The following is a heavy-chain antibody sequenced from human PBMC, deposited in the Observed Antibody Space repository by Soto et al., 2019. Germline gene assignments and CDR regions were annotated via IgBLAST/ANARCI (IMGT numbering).Heavy chain of an antibody. Sequence: LALTCTVSGGSISSGDYYWSWIRQPPGKGLEWIGYIYYSGSTYYNPSLKSRVTISVDTSKNQFSLKLSSVTAADTAVYYCAKGGAGHAFDIWGKGTRLTVS. V-gene: IGHV4-30-4*01. CDR2: IYYSGST. CDR1: GGSISSGDYY. CDR3: AKGGAGHAFDI. D-gene: IGHD6-19*01. J-gene: IGHJ3*02.